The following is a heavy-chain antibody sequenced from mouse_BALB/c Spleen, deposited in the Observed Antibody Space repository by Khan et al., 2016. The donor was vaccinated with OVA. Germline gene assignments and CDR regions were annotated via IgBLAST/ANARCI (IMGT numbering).Heavy chain of an antibody. CDR3: ARQPYYHYNIMDY. D-gene: IGHD2-10*01. V-gene: IGHV2-6-1*01. CDR1: GFSLTNYG. Sequence: QVQLKESGPGLVVPSQSLSITCTISGFSLTNYGVHWVRQPPGKGLEWLVVIWSDGSTTYNSAIKSRLTISKDNSKSHVFLKMNSLQTADTAMYFCARQPYYHYNIMDYWGQGTSVTVSS. J-gene: IGHJ4*01. CDR2: IWSDGST.